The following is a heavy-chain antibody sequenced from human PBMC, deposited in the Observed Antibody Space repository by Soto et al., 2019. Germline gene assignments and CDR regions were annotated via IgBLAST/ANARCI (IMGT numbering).Heavy chain of an antibody. D-gene: IGHD2-21*02. CDR3: ARSIVVVTALDY. V-gene: IGHV1-3*05. CDR1: GYTFTSYA. CDR2: INAGNGNT. Sequence: QVQLVQSGAEEKKPGASVKVSCKASGYTFTSYAMHWVRQAPGQRLEWMGWINAGNGNTKYPQKFQGRVTITRDTSASTAYMKLSSRRSKDTAVYYCARSIVVVTALDYWGQGTLVTVSS. J-gene: IGHJ4*02.